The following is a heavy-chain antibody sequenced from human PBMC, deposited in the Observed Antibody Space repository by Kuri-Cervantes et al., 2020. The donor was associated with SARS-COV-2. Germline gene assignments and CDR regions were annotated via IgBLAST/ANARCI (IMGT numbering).Heavy chain of an antibody. D-gene: IGHD3-3*01. CDR1: GGTFSSYA. CDR2: IIPIFGTA. CDR3: ARESKGATIFGVVYNWFDP. V-gene: IGHV1-69*13. J-gene: IGHJ5*02. Sequence: SVKVSCKASGGTFSSYAISWVRQAPGQGLEWMGRIIPIFGTANYAQKFQGRVTITADESTSTAYMELSSLRSEDTAVYYCARESKGATIFGVVYNWFDPWGQGTLVTVSS.